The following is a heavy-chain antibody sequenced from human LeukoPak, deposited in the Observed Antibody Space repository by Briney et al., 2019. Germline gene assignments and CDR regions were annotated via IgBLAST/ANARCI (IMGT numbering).Heavy chain of an antibody. D-gene: IGHD2-2*01. V-gene: IGHV3-9*01. CDR1: GFTFYDFA. Sequence: PGGALRLSFAASGFTFYDFAMHLVRPAPGEGLEGVSGISWNSGSIGYADSVKGRFTISSDNAKNSLYLQMNSLRAEDTALYYCAKDWARDIVVVPALYQHWGQGTLVTVSS. CDR2: ISWNSGSI. CDR3: AKDWARDIVVVPALYQH. J-gene: IGHJ1*01.